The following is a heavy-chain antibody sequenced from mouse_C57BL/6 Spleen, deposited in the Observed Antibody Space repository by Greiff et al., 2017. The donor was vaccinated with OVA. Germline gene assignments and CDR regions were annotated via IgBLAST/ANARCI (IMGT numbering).Heavy chain of an antibody. J-gene: IGHJ4*01. D-gene: IGHD1-1*01. CDR3: ARNYDYGSSCLKYYDMDY. V-gene: IGHV14-3*01. CDR1: GFNIKNTY. CDR2: IDPANGNT. Sequence: VQLQQSVAELVRPGASVKLSCTASGFNIKNTYMHWVKQRPEQGLEWIGRIDPANGNTKYAPKFQGKATITADTSSNTAYLQLRSLTSEDTAIYYCARNYDYGSSCLKYYDMDYWGQGTTVTVSS.